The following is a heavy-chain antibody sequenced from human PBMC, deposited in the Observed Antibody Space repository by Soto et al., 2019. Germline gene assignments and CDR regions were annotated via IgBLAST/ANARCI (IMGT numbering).Heavy chain of an antibody. CDR2: IYSGGST. J-gene: IGHJ6*03. Sequence: GGSLRLPCAASGFTVSSNYMRWVRQAPRKGLEWVSVIYSGGSTYYADSVKGRFTISRDNSKNTLYLQMNSLRAEDTAVYYCARDRYYDILTGYPTYYYYYYMDIWGKGTTVTVYS. CDR3: ARDRYYDILTGYPTYYYYYYMDI. D-gene: IGHD3-9*01. V-gene: IGHV3-66*01. CDR1: GFTVSSNY.